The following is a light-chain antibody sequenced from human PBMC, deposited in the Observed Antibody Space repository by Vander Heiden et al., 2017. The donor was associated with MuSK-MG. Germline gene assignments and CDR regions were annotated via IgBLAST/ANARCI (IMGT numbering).Light chain of an antibody. V-gene: IGKV2D-29*01. CDR2: EDS. CDR1: QSLRHSDGKTY. CDR3: KRSIELPPT. J-gene: IGKJ3*01. Sequence: DSVMTQTPLSLSVTPGQPASISCKSSQSLRHSDGKTYLSWYLQKPGQPPQLLIYEDSNRYSGVPDRFSGSGLGTDFTLKISRVEAEDVRVYSCKRSIELPPTFGHGTKVXIK.